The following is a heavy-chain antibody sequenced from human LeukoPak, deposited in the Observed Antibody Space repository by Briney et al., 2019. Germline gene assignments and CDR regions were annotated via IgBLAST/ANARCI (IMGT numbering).Heavy chain of an antibody. J-gene: IGHJ4*02. CDR2: IYYSGST. CDR3: ARGRNTFDY. Sequence: SQTLSLTCTVSGGSISSGDYYWTWIRQPPGRGLEWVGYIYYSGSTYYNPSLKSRVTISVDTSKNQFSLKLSSVTAADTAVYYCARGRNTFDYWGQGTLVTVSS. D-gene: IGHD2/OR15-2a*01. CDR1: GGSISSGDYY. V-gene: IGHV4-30-4*01.